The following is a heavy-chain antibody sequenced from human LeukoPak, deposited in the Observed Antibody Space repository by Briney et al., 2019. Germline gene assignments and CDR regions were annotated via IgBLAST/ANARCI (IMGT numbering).Heavy chain of an antibody. CDR3: AKVMLGYCSGGSCYSVDY. Sequence: GGSLRLSCAASGFTFSSYWMSWVRQAPGKGLEWVANIKQDGSEKYYVDSVKGRFTISRDNAKNSLYLQMNSLRAEDTAVYYCAKVMLGYCSGGSCYSVDYWGQGTLVTVSS. CDR1: GFTFSSYW. J-gene: IGHJ4*02. D-gene: IGHD2-15*01. V-gene: IGHV3-7*01. CDR2: IKQDGSEK.